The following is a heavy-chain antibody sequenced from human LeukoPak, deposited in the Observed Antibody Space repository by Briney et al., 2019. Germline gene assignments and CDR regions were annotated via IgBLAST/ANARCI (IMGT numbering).Heavy chain of an antibody. CDR3: ARVLWFGELSDAFDI. CDR1: GFTFSSYS. CDR2: ISSSSSYI. Sequence: GGSLTLSCTASGFTFSSYSMNWVRQAPGKGLEWVSSISSSSSYIYYADSVKGRFTISRDNAKNSLYLQMNSLRAEDTAVYYCARVLWFGELSDAFDIWGQGTMVTVS. D-gene: IGHD3-10*01. V-gene: IGHV3-21*01. J-gene: IGHJ3*02.